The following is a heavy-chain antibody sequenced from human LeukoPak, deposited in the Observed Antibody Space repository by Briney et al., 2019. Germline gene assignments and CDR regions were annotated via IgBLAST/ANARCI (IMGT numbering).Heavy chain of an antibody. J-gene: IGHJ4*02. V-gene: IGHV4-39*07. CDR1: GGSISSSSYY. CDR2: IYYSGST. D-gene: IGHD2-2*01. Sequence: SETLSLTCTVSGGSISSSSYYWGWIRQPPGKGLEWIGTIYYSGSTNYNPSLKSRVTISVDTSKNQFSLKLSSVTAADTAVYYCARGPAATYFDYWGQGTLVTVSS. CDR3: ARGPAATYFDY.